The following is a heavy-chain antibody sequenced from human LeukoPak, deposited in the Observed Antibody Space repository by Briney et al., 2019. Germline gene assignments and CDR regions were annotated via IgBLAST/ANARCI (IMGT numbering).Heavy chain of an antibody. CDR3: ARVGYSSSSSVAFDI. V-gene: IGHV1-2*02. CDR1: GYTFTGYY. J-gene: IGHJ3*02. Sequence: ASVKVSCKASGYTFTGYYMHWVRQAPGQGLAWMGWINPNSGGTNYAQKFQGRVTMTRDTSISTAYMELSRLRSDDTAVYYCARVGYSSSSSVAFDIWGQGTMVTVSS. CDR2: INPNSGGT. D-gene: IGHD6-6*01.